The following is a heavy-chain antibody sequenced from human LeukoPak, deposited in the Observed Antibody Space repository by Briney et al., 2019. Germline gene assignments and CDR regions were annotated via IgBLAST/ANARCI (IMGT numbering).Heavy chain of an antibody. CDR1: GGSIIGYY. CDR3: ARISGYLTY. V-gene: IGHV4-59*01. D-gene: IGHD3-22*01. J-gene: IGHJ4*02. Sequence: SETVSLTCTVSGGSIIGYYWSWIRQSPGKGLEWIGYIYYSGSTNYNPSLKSRVTISVDTSKNQFSLKLSSVTAADTAIYYCARISGYLTYWGQGTLVTVSS. CDR2: IYYSGST.